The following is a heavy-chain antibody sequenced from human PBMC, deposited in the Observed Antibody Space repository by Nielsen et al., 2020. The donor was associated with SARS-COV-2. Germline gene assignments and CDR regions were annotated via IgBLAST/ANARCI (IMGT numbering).Heavy chain of an antibody. D-gene: IGHD3-10*01. CDR3: ARGKRGVAFDV. V-gene: IGHV4-59*01. J-gene: IGHJ3*01. Sequence: SDTLSLTCTVSGGSISGYYWNWIRQPPGKGLEWFGYIYFSGSTTYNPSLKSRVTISVDTSKSHFSLKLNSVTAADTADYYCARGKRGVAFDVWGQGSMVTVSS. CDR2: IYFSGST. CDR1: GGSISGYY.